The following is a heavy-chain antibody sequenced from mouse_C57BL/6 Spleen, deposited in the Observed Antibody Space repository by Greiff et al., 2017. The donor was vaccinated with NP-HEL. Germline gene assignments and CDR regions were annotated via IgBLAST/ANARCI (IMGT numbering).Heavy chain of an antibody. CDR1: GYSITSGYY. J-gene: IGHJ4*01. CDR3: ARAPGAMDY. CDR2: ISYDGSN. V-gene: IGHV3-6*01. Sequence: EVQVVESGPGLVKPSQSLSLTCSVTGYSITSGYYWNWIRQFPGNKLEWMGYISYDGSNNYNPSLKNRISITRDTSKNQFFLKLNSVTTEDTATYYCARAPGAMDYWGQGTSVTVSS.